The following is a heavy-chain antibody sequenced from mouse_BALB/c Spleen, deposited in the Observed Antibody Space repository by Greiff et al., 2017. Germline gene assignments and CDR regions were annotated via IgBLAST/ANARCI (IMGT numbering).Heavy chain of an antibody. D-gene: IGHD2-1*01. J-gene: IGHJ4*01. CDR2: ISNGGGST. CDR3: ARRGYGNYEDYAMDY. Sequence: EVKLMESGGGLVKPGGSLKLSCAASGFTFSSYAMSWVRQTPEKRLEWVAYISNGGGSTYYPDTVKGRFTISRDNAKNTLYLQMSSLKSEDTAMYYCARRGYGNYEDYAMDYWGQGTSVTVSS. CDR1: GFTFSSYA. V-gene: IGHV5-12-2*01.